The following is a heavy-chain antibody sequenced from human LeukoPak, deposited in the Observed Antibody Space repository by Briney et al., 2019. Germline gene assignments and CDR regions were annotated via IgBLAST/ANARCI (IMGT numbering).Heavy chain of an antibody. Sequence: PGGSLRLSCAASGFTFTTYWMHWVRQAPGKGLVWVSHINSDGSITSYADSVKGRFTISRDNSKNTLYLQMNSLRAEDTAVYYCAKGEEGRIRRVDYWGQGTLVTVSS. J-gene: IGHJ4*02. CDR2: INSDGSIT. D-gene: IGHD1-14*01. CDR1: GFTFTTYW. CDR3: AKGEEGRIRRVDY. V-gene: IGHV3-74*01.